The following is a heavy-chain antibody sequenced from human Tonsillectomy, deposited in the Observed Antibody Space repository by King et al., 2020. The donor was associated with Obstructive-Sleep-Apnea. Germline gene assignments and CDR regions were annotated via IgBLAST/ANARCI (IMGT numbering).Heavy chain of an antibody. Sequence: VQLQESGPGLVKPSETLSLTCTVYGVSISSNSNYWGWIRQPPGKGLEWFGCIFYRWTTYYSPSLKSRVTISVDTSKNQFSLSLGSVTAAATAVCYCAGGLGTSSPFWDFDQWGQGTLVTVSS. CDR3: AGGLGTSSPFWDFDQ. CDR1: GVSISSNSNY. CDR2: IFYRWTT. V-gene: IGHV4-39*07. J-gene: IGHJ4*02. D-gene: IGHD6-6*01.